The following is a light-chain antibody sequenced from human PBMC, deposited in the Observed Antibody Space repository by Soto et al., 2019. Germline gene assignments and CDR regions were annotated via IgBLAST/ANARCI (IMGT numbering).Light chain of an antibody. CDR1: QSVLYSPNNKNY. J-gene: IGKJ1*01. CDR2: WAS. CDR3: QHYHSAPQT. V-gene: IGKV4-1*01. Sequence: DIVMTQSPDSLAVSLGERATINCKSSQSVLYSPNNKNYLAWYQQKPGQPPRLLVYWASTRESGVPDRFSGSGSGQEFTLNISSLQAEDAAVYYCQHYHSAPQTFGQGTKVEIK.